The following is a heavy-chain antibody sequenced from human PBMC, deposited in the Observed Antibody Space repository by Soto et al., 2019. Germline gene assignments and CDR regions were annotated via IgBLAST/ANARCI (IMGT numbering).Heavy chain of an antibody. J-gene: IGHJ6*03. CDR3: ARAYCSSTSCLSHYYYYMDV. V-gene: IGHV1-18*01. CDR2: ISAYNGNT. D-gene: IGHD2-2*01. CDR1: SYTFTSYG. Sequence: PSVKVSCKASSYTFTSYGISWVRQAPGQGLEWMGWISAYNGNTNYAQKLQGRVTMTTDTSTSTAYMELRSLRSDDTAVYYCARAYCSSTSCLSHYYYYMDVWGKGTTVTVSS.